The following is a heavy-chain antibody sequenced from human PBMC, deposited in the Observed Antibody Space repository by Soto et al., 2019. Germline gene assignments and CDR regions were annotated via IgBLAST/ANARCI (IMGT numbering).Heavy chain of an antibody. CDR2: IDWDDDK. D-gene: IGHD6-19*01. CDR1: GFSLSTSGMC. J-gene: IGHJ6*03. Sequence: GSGPTLVNPTQTLTLTCTFSGFSLSTSGMCVSWIRQPPGKALEWLARIDWDDDKYYSTSLKTRLTISKDTSKNQVVLTMTNMDPVDTATYYCARIRWVAVAGYYYYYMDVWGKGTTVTVSS. V-gene: IGHV2-70*11. CDR3: ARIRWVAVAGYYYYYMDV.